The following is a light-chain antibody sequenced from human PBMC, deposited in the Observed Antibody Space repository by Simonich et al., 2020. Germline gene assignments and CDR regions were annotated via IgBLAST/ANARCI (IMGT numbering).Light chain of an antibody. CDR2: DVS. CDR1: SSDVGGYNY. V-gene: IGLV2-14*01. Sequence: QSALTQPASVSGSPGQSITISCTGTSSDVGGYNYVSWYQQHPGNAPKLMIYDVSKRPSGVSNRFSCSKSGNTASLTISGLQAEDEADYYCSSYTSSSTLVFGGGTKLTVL. J-gene: IGLJ3*02. CDR3: SSYTSSSTLV.